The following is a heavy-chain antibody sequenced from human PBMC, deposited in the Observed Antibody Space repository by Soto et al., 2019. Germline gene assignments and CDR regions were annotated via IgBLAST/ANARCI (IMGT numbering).Heavy chain of an antibody. CDR3: AHKPSTTTGAFDP. J-gene: IGHJ5*02. CDR1: GFSLTRGVG. Sequence: QITLKESGPALVKPTQTLTLTCTFSGFSLTRGVGVAWIRQPPGKALEWLALIYWDDDKRYSSSLKSRLTITKDTSKNQVVLIMTNMDPVDTATYYCAHKPSTTTGAFDPWGQGTLVTVSS. CDR2: IYWDDDK. V-gene: IGHV2-5*02. D-gene: IGHD4-17*01.